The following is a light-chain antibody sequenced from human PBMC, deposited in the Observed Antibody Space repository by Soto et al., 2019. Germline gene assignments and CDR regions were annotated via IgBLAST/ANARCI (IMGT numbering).Light chain of an antibody. V-gene: IGKV3D-20*02. CDR2: GAS. J-gene: IGKJ5*01. CDR3: QQRSNWPPIT. Sequence: EIVLTQSPGPLSLSPGERATLSCRASQSVSSSYLAWYQQKPGQAPRLLIYGASTRAASFPARFSGSGSGTDFTLTISSLEPEDFAVYYCQQRSNWPPITFGQGTRLENK. CDR1: QSVSSSY.